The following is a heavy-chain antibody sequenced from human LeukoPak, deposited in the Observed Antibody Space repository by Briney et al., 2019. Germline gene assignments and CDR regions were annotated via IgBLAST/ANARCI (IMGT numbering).Heavy chain of an antibody. CDR1: GGSFSGYY. D-gene: IGHD6-6*01. J-gene: IGHJ4*02. CDR3: ASARRFEYSSSFLPPQY. V-gene: IGHV4-34*01. CDR2: INHSGST. Sequence: PSETLSLTCAVYGGSFSGYYWSWIRQPPGKGLEWIGEINHSGSTNYNPSLKSRVTISVDTSKNQFSLKLSSVTAADTAVYYCASARRFEYSSSFLPPQYWGQGTLVTVSS.